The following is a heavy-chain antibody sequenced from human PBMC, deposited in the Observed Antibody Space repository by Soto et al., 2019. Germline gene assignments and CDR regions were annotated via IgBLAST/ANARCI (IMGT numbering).Heavy chain of an antibody. CDR1: GFTFSDYS. V-gene: IGHV3-48*01. CDR3: ARGYDFWSGYYYPYGMDV. CDR2: ISSSSSAI. Sequence: GGSLRLSCAASGFTFSDYSMNWVRQAPGKGLEWISYISSSSSAIWYADSVKGRITISRDNSKNTLYLQMNSLRAEDTAVYYCARGYDFWSGYYYPYGMDVWGQGTTVTVSS. J-gene: IGHJ6*02. D-gene: IGHD3-3*01.